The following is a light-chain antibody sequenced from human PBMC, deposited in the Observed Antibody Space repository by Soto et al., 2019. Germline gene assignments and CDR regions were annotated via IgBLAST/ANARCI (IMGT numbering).Light chain of an antibody. CDR2: GAS. V-gene: IGKV1-9*01. CDR3: QQVNSYPLT. Sequence: DIQLTQSPSSLSASVGDRVTITCRASQGVSSYVDWYQQKPGKPPKLLIYGASTLQSGVPSRFSGGASGTEFTLTITSLQPEDFATYYCQQVNSYPLTGGQGTRLDI. CDR1: QGVSSY. J-gene: IGKJ5*01.